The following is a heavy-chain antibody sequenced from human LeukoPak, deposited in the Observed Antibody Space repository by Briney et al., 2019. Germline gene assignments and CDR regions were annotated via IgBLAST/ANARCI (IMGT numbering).Heavy chain of an antibody. Sequence: PSEALSLTCSVSGVSITSGSYYWGWIRRSAGKGLEWIGRVHSSGDIYHNAAFRSRAAVSGDASKNQFSLQLASVTAADTAVYYCARGASPKDAVFFDYWGQGALITVSS. J-gene: IGHJ4*02. CDR3: ARGASPKDAVFFDY. V-gene: IGHV4-61*02. CDR1: GVSITSGSYY. D-gene: IGHD3-16*01. CDR2: VHSSGDI.